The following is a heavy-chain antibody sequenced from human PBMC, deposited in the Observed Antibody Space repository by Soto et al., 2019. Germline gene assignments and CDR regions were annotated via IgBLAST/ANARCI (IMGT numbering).Heavy chain of an antibody. Sequence: ASVKVSCKASGYTFTGYYMHWVRQAPGQGLEWMGWINPNSGGTNYAQKFQGWVTMTRDTSISTAYMELSRLRSDDTAVYYCARDPRGAATNYYYYGMDVWGQGTTVTVSS. CDR2: INPNSGGT. CDR1: GYTFTGYY. D-gene: IGHD6-25*01. V-gene: IGHV1-2*04. J-gene: IGHJ6*02. CDR3: ARDPRGAATNYYYYGMDV.